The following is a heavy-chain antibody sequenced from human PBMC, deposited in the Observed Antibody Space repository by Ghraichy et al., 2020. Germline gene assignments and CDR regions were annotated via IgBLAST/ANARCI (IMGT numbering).Heavy chain of an antibody. D-gene: IGHD4-11*01. V-gene: IGHV1-46*01. Sequence: ASVKVSCKASGHSFTSYSINWVRQAPGQGLEWMGIINPSGGTTTYAQKFQGRVTMTRDTSTSTVYMQLSSLTSEDTAVYFCARGPQVKYSNSVVDYWGQGTLVTVSS. CDR3: ARGPQVKYSNSVVDY. CDR2: INPSGGTT. CDR1: GHSFTSYS. J-gene: IGHJ4*02.